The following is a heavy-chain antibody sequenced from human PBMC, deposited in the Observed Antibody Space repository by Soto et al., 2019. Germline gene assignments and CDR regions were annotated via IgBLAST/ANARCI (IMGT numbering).Heavy chain of an antibody. CDR1: GFTFSNAW. V-gene: IGHV3-15*07. CDR3: AKDLGVLRFLEWLLHFDY. D-gene: IGHD3-3*01. J-gene: IGHJ4*02. Sequence: GGSLRLSCTASGFTFSNAWMNWVRQAPGEGLEWVGRIKSQIDGGATDYAPSVRGRFIISRDNSKNTLYLQMNSLRAEDTAVYYCAKDLGVLRFLEWLLHFDYWGQGTLVTVSS. CDR2: IKSQIDGGAT.